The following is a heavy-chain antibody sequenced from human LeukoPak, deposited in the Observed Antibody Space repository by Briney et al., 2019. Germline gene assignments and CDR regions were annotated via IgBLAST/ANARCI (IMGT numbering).Heavy chain of an antibody. CDR2: ISSSSSTI. D-gene: IGHD3-9*01. V-gene: IGHV3-48*01. J-gene: IGHJ4*02. CDR1: GFTFSSYS. Sequence: PGGSLRLSCAASGFTFSSYSMNWVRQAPGKGLEWVSYISSSSSTIYYADSVKGRFTISRDNAKNSLYLQMNSLRAEDTAVYYCARDPLGDILTGYSQPGGFDYWGQGTLVTVSS. CDR3: ARDPLGDILTGYSQPGGFDY.